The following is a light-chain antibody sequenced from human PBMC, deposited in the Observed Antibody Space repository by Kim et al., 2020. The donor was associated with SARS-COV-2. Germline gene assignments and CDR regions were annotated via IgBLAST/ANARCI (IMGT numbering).Light chain of an antibody. Sequence: DIQMTQSPSTLSSFVGDRVTITCRASQSIRTWLAWYQQKPGKAPKLLVHTASTLETGVPSRFSGSGSGTEFSLTISSLHPDDFATYYCQQYSSYSWTFGQGTKVDIK. CDR3: QQYSSYSWT. J-gene: IGKJ1*01. CDR2: TAS. CDR1: QSIRTW. V-gene: IGKV1-5*03.